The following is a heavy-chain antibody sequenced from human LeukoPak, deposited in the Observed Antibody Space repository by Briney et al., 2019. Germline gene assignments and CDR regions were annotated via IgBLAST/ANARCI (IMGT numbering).Heavy chain of an antibody. D-gene: IGHD3-22*01. CDR2: IWYDGSNK. CDR3: ARDYYDSSGYYFDY. Sequence: GGSPRLSCAASGFTFSSYGMHWVRQAPGKGLEWVAVIWYDGSNKYYADSVKGRFTISRDNSKNTLYLQMNSLRAEDTAVYYCARDYYDSSGYYFDYWGQGTLVTVSS. V-gene: IGHV3-33*01. CDR1: GFTFSSYG. J-gene: IGHJ4*02.